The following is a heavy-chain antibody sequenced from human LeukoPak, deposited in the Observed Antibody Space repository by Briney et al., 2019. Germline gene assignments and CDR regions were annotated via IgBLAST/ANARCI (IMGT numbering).Heavy chain of an antibody. J-gene: IGHJ6*02. CDR3: ARAPNDYGDYYYYGMDV. D-gene: IGHD4-17*01. CDR1: GGTFSSYA. CDR2: IIPIFGTA. Sequence: SVKVSCKASGGTFSSYAISWVRQAPGQGLEWMGGIIPIFGTANYAQKFQGRVTITADESTSTAYMKLSSLRSEDTAVYYCARAPNDYGDYYYYGMDVWGQGTTVTVSS. V-gene: IGHV1-69*01.